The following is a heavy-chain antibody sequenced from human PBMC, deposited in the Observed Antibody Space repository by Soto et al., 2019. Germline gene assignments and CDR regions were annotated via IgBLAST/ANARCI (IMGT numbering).Heavy chain of an antibody. J-gene: IGHJ4*02. V-gene: IGHV3-23*01. CDR2: ISGSGGCT. Sequence: GGSLRLSCADSVFTFISYAMSWVRRAPGKGLEWVSAISGSGGCTYYADAVKGRVTISRDNSKNTLYLQMNSLRAEDTAVYYCATWGESYSSSWSEYIDYWGRGTLVTVSS. CDR3: ATWGESYSSSWSEYIDY. D-gene: IGHD6-13*01. CDR1: VFTFISYA.